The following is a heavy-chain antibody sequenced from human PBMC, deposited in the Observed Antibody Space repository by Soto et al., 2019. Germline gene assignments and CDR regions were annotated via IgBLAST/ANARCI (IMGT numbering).Heavy chain of an antibody. Sequence: LRLSCTASGLSVRNNYMSWVRQAPGMGLEWVSVIYNDGTTYYADSVKGRFTLSRDTSKNTLSLQMDSLRAEDTAVYYCVRPLPSGRNYGMDVWGQGTTVTVSS. D-gene: IGHD3-10*01. CDR2: IYNDGTT. J-gene: IGHJ6*02. CDR3: VRPLPSGRNYGMDV. CDR1: GLSVRNNY. V-gene: IGHV3-53*01.